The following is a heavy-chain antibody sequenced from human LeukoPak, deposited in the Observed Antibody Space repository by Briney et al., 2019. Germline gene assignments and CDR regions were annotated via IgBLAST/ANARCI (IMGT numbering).Heavy chain of an antibody. CDR2: IYTSGNT. Sequence: PSETLSLTCTVSGGSISSYYWSWIRQPAGKGLEWIGRIYTSGNTNYNPSLKSRVTMSVDTSKNQFSLKLSSVTAADTAVYYCARDTPQYDSGSYYGYYYYYMDVWGKGTTVTVSS. J-gene: IGHJ6*03. CDR3: ARDTPQYDSGSYYGYYYYYMDV. CDR1: GGSISSYY. D-gene: IGHD1-26*01. V-gene: IGHV4-4*07.